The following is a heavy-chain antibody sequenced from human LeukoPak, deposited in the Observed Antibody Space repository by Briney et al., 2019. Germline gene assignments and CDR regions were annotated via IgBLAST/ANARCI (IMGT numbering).Heavy chain of an antibody. D-gene: IGHD6-19*01. CDR2: IYPGDSDT. CDR1: GYCFTTYW. V-gene: IGHV5-51*01. Sequence: GESLKISCKGSGYCFTTYWIGWVRQMPGKGLEWMGIIYPGDSDTKYSPSFQGQVTFSADKSISTAYLQWSSLKASDTAMYYCARTAHSSGWYVGSFDYWGQGTLVTVSS. J-gene: IGHJ4*02. CDR3: ARTAHSSGWYVGSFDY.